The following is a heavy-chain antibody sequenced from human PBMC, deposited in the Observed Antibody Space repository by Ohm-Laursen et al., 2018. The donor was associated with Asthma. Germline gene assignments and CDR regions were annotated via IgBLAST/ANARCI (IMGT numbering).Heavy chain of an antibody. CDR3: ARVPGIGTSGTSLYYYHGMDV. CDR2: ISSDGINK. Sequence: SLRLSCAASGFTFRSYAMHWVRQAPGKGREWVAVISSDGINKYYADSVKGRFTISRDNSKNTLYLQMTGLRAEDTAVYYCARVPGIGTSGTSLYYYHGMDVWGQGTTVTVSS. D-gene: IGHD6-13*01. J-gene: IGHJ6*02. CDR1: GFTFRSYA. V-gene: IGHV3-30-3*01.